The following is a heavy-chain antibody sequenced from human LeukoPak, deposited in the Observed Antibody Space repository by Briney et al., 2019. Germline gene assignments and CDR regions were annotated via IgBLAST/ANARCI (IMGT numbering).Heavy chain of an antibody. CDR1: GYTFTSYG. V-gene: IGHV1-18*01. CDR2: ISAYIGNT. Sequence: ASVKVSCKASGYTFTSYGISWVRQAPGQGLEWMGWISAYIGNTNYAQKLQGRVTMTTDTSTSTAYMELRSLRSDDTAVYYCARDLTPSSGYSYGWPRGYWGQGTLVTVSS. J-gene: IGHJ4*02. D-gene: IGHD5-18*01. CDR3: ARDLTPSSGYSYGWPRGY.